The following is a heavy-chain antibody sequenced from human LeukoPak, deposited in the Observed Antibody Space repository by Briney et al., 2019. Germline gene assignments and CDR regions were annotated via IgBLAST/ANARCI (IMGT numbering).Heavy chain of an antibody. J-gene: IGHJ1*01. CDR2: INPNTGGT. CDR1: GYTFTGYY. V-gene: IGHV1-2*02. CDR3: ARGGRYSEYCHY. Sequence: ASVKVSCKASGYTFTGYYIHWVRQAPGQGLEWMGWINPNTGGTDYAQKFQGRATMTRDTSISTAFMELDSLRRDDTAVYYCARGGRYSEYCHYWGQGTLLTVSS. D-gene: IGHD3-10*01.